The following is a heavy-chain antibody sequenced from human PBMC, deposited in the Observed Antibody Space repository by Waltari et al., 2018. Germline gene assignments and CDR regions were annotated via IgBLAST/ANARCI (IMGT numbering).Heavy chain of an antibody. CDR2: IIPSVGTA. CDR1: GGTFSSYV. J-gene: IGHJ4*02. CDR3: ARSREGVVFDY. Sequence: QVQLVQSGAEVKKPGSSVKVSCKASGGTFSSYVIRCVQQAPGQGLEWMGGIIPSVGTANYAQKFQGRVTITADESTSTAYMELSSLRSEDTAVYYCARSREGVVFDYWGQGTLVTVSS. V-gene: IGHV1-69*01. D-gene: IGHD2-15*01.